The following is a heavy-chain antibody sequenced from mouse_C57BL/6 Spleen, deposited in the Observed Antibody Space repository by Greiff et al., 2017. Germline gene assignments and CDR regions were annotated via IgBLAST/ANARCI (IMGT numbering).Heavy chain of an antibody. J-gene: IGHJ4*01. D-gene: IGHD2-3*01. CDR1: GYTFTSYW. V-gene: IGHV1-50*01. CDR3: GRGDGYFYAMDY. Sequence: VQLQQPGAELVKPGASVKLSCKASGYTFTSYWMQWVKQRPGQGLEWIGEIDPSDSYTNYNQKFKGKATLTVDTSSSTAYMQLSSLTSEDSAVYYCGRGDGYFYAMDYWGQGTSVTVSA. CDR2: IDPSDSYT.